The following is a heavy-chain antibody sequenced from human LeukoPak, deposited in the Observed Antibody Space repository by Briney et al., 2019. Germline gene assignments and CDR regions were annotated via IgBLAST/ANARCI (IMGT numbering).Heavy chain of an antibody. CDR1: GYTFTTYD. V-gene: IGHV1-8*01. CDR2: MNPNSGNT. CDR3: ARGSRGSRQLDY. D-gene: IGHD6-13*01. Sequence: ASVKVSCKASGYTFTTYDINWVRQATGQGLEWMGWMNPNSGNTGNAQKLQGRVTMTRNTSINTAYMELSSLRSEDTAVYYCARGSRGSRQLDYWGQGTLVTVSS. J-gene: IGHJ4*02.